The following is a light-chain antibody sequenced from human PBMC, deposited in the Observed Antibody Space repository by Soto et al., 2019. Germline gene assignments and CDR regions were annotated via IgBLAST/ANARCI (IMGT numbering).Light chain of an antibody. CDR1: QSVSSD. J-gene: IGKJ1*01. Sequence: EIVMTLSPATLSVSKGERATLSCRASQSVSSDLAWYQQKPGQAPRLLIYGASSRATGIPARFSGSGSGTEFALTISSLEAEDYAVYYCQQCNNWPRTFGQGTKVDVK. CDR3: QQCNNWPRT. CDR2: GAS. V-gene: IGKV3-15*01.